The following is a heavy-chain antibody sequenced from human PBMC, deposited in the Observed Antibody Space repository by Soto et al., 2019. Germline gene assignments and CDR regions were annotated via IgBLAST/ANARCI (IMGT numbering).Heavy chain of an antibody. CDR3: ARDPSYCSSTSCHPV. V-gene: IGHV3-21*01. D-gene: IGHD2-2*01. CDR2: ISSSSSYI. Sequence: PVGSLRLSCAASGFTFSSYSMNWVRQAPGKGLEWVSSISSSSSYIYYADSVKGRFTISRDNAKNSLYLQMNSLRAEDTAVYYCARDPSYCSSTSCHPVWGQGTLVTVSS. CDR1: GFTFSSYS. J-gene: IGHJ4*02.